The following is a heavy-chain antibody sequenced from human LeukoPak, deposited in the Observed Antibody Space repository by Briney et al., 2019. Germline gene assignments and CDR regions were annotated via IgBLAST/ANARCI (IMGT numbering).Heavy chain of an antibody. CDR2: IYHSGST. CDR3: ARDAAYGSGSYPLDY. Sequence: PSETLSLTCAVSGGSISSSNWWSWVRQPPGKGLEWIGEIYHSGSTNYNPSLKSRVTISVDKSKNQFSLKLSSVTAADTAVYYRARDAAYGSGSYPLDYWGQGTLVTVSS. D-gene: IGHD3-10*01. CDR1: GGSISSSNW. V-gene: IGHV4-4*02. J-gene: IGHJ4*02.